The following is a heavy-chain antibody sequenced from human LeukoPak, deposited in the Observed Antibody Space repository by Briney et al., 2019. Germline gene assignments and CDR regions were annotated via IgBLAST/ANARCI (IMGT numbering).Heavy chain of an antibody. J-gene: IGHJ4*02. CDR2: INHSGST. CDR3: AREGDSSSWYPFYFDY. CDR1: GGSINDRDW. Sequence: SETLSLTCDVSGGSINDRDWWTWVRQPPGKGLEWIGEINHSGSTNYNPSLKSRVTISVDTSKNQFSLKLSSVTAADTAVYYCAREGDSSSWYPFYFDYWGQGTLVTVSS. D-gene: IGHD6-13*01. V-gene: IGHV4-4*02.